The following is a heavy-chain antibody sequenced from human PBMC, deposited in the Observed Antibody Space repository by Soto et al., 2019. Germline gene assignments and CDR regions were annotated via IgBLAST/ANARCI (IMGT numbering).Heavy chain of an antibody. CDR3: ATKHGTEKFDY. J-gene: IGHJ4*02. D-gene: IGHD1-1*01. V-gene: IGHV4-30-2*01. Sequence: QLQLQESGSGLVKPSQTLSLTCAVSGGSISSGGYSWSWIRQPPGKGLEWIGYIYHSGSTYYNPSINSRVTISVDRSKNQFSLKLSSETAADTAVYYCATKHGTEKFDYWGQGTLVTVSS. CDR1: GGSISSGGYS. CDR2: IYHSGST.